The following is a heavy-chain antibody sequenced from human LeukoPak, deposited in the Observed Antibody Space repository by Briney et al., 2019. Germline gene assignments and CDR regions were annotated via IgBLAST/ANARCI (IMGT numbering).Heavy chain of an antibody. J-gene: IGHJ4*02. D-gene: IGHD1-7*01. CDR2: INYSGST. CDR3: ARQEGGTTYDY. V-gene: IGHV4-59*08. Sequence: SETLSLTCTVSGGSISHYYWSWIRQPPGEGLEWIGYINYSGSTDYNPSLKSRVTISVDTSKNQFSLKLSSVTAADTAFYYCARQEGGTTYDYWGQGTLVTVSS. CDR1: GGSISHYY.